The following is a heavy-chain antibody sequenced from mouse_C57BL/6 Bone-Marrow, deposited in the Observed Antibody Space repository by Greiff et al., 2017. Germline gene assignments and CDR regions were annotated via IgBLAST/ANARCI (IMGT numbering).Heavy chain of an antibody. CDR1: GYTFPSYW. CDR2: IYPGSGST. Sequence: QVQLQQPGAELVKPGASVKMSCKASGYTFPSYWITWVKQRPGQGLEWIGDIYPGSGSTNYNEKFKSKATLTVYTSSSTAYMQLSSLTSEDSAVYYCARPYYSNYWYFDVWGTGTTVTVSS. CDR3: ARPYYSNYWYFDV. J-gene: IGHJ1*03. D-gene: IGHD2-5*01. V-gene: IGHV1-55*01.